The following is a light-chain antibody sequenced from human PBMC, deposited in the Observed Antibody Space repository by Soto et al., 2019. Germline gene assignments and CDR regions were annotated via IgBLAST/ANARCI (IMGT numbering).Light chain of an antibody. CDR2: DAS. Sequence: EIVMTQSPATVLVSQAERATLSCRASQSIRTNVAWYQQKPGQALRLLIYDASTRATGLSSRFSASGSGTEFTLTISSLQSEDVATYYCQQYNDWPPLTFGGGTRLEI. CDR1: QSIRTN. V-gene: IGKV3-15*01. CDR3: QQYNDWPPLT. J-gene: IGKJ4*01.